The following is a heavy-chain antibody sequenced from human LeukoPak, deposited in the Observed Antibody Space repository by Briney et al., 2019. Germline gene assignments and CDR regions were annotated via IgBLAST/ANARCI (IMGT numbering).Heavy chain of an antibody. J-gene: IGHJ4*02. Sequence: ASVKVSCKASGYTFTSYGISWVQQAPGQGLEWMGWISAYNGNTNYAQKLQGRVTMTTDTSTSTAYMELRSLRSDDTAVYYCAREITMVRGVPLYYFDYWGQGTLVTVSS. CDR2: ISAYNGNT. D-gene: IGHD3-10*01. CDR3: AREITMVRGVPLYYFDY. CDR1: GYTFTSYG. V-gene: IGHV1-18*04.